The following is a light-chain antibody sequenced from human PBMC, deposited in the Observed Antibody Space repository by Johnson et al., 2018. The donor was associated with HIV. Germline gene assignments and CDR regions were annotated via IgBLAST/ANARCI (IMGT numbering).Light chain of an antibody. J-gene: IGLJ1*01. CDR2: ENN. V-gene: IGLV1-51*02. CDR3: GTWDSGLSAHYV. Sequence: QSVLTQSPSVSAAPGQKVTISCSGSSSNIGNNYVSWYQHLPGTAPKLLIYENNKRPSGIADRFSDTKSGTSATLGITGLQTGDEADYYCGTWDSGLSAHYVFGTGTKVTVL. CDR1: SSNIGNNY.